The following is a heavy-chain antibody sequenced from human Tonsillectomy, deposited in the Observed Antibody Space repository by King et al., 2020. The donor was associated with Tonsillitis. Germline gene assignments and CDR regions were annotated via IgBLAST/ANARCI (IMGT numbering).Heavy chain of an antibody. Sequence: QLQESGPGLVKPSETLSLTCTVSGGSFSSTSYYWGWIRQPPGKGLEWIGSIYYSGSTYYNPSLKSRVTISVDTSKNQFSLKLSSVTAADTAVYYCAGTGIATAGHSWFDPWGQGTLVTVSS. CDR1: GGSFSSTSYY. J-gene: IGHJ5*02. D-gene: IGHD6-13*01. CDR3: AGTGIATAGHSWFDP. CDR2: IYYSGST. V-gene: IGHV4-39*01.